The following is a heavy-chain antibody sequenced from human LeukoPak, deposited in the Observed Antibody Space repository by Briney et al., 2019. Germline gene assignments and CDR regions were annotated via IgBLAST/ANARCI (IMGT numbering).Heavy chain of an antibody. CDR2: IYTSGST. D-gene: IGHD3-22*01. CDR3: ARGDYDSMRGYY. V-gene: IGHV4-4*07. Sequence: SETLSLTCTVSGGSISSYYWSWIRQPARKGLEWIGRIYTSGSTNYNPSLKSRVTMSVDTSKNQFSLKLSSVTAADTAVYYCARGDYDSMRGYYWGQGTLVTVSS. J-gene: IGHJ4*02. CDR1: GGSISSYY.